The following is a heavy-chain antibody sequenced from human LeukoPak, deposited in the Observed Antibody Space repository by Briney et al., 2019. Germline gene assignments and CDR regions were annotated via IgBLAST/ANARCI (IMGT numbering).Heavy chain of an antibody. CDR2: ISSSSGYI. D-gene: IGHD1-7*01. V-gene: IGHV3-21*01. J-gene: IGHJ4*02. CDR3: ARERYNWNYAFDY. Sequence: GGSLRLSCAASGFTFSSYSMNWVRQAPGKGLEWVSSISSSSGYIYYADSVKGRSTISRDNAKNSLYLHLNSLRAEDTAVYYCARERYNWNYAFDYWGQGTLVTVSS. CDR1: GFTFSSYS.